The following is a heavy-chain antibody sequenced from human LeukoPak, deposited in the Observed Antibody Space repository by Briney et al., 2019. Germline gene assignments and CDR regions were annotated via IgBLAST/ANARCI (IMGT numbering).Heavy chain of an antibody. CDR3: ARGRITRFGVVIPLDQ. Sequence: SGGSLRLSCAASGFTFTTYAMSWIRQPPGKGLEWIAEVSHRGSTTYNPSLRSRFIISLDTSKNELALKVNSVTAADTAVYYCARGRITRFGVVIPLDQWSRGTLITVSS. D-gene: IGHD3-3*01. CDR1: GFTFTTYA. V-gene: IGHV4-34*01. CDR2: VSHRGST. J-gene: IGHJ4*02.